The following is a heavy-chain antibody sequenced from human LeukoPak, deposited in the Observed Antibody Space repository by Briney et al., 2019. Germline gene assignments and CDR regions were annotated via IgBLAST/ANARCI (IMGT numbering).Heavy chain of an antibody. J-gene: IGHJ6*02. CDR3: ARDSSGNGMDV. V-gene: IGHV3-66*01. CDR2: FYSGGST. Sequence: ETLSLTCAVYGGSFSGYYWSWVRQAPGKGLEWVSVFYSGGSTYYADSVKGRFTISRDNSKNTVYLQMNSLRAEDTGVYYCARDSSGNGMDVWGQGTTVTVSS. D-gene: IGHD6-19*01. CDR1: GGSFSGYY.